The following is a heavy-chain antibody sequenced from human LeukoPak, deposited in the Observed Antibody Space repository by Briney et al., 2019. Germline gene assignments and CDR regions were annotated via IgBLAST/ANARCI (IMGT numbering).Heavy chain of an antibody. V-gene: IGHV4-39*01. CDR3: ARPVELNYYDSSGRNWFDP. Sequence: SETLSLTCTVSGGSISSSSYYWGWIRQPPGKGLEWIGSIYYSGSTYYNPSLKSRVTISVDTSKNQFSLKLSSVTAADTAVYYCARPVELNYYDSSGRNWFDPWGQGTLVTVSS. CDR1: GGSISSSSYY. J-gene: IGHJ5*02. D-gene: IGHD3-22*01. CDR2: IYYSGST.